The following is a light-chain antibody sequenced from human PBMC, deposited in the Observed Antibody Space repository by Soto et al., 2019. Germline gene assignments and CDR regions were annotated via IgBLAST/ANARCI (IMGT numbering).Light chain of an antibody. CDR2: GAS. Sequence: EIVLTQSPGTLSLSPGEGATLSCRASQSIKRSSLAWYQQKPGQAPRLLIFGASTRVTGIPARFSGSGSGTDFTLTISSLQPEDFATYYCQQSYSTPLITFGQGTRLVIK. J-gene: IGKJ5*01. CDR3: QQSYSTPLIT. V-gene: IGKV3-20*01. CDR1: QSIKRSS.